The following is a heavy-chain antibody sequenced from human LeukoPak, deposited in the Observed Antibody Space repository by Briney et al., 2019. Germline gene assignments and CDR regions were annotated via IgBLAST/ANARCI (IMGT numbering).Heavy chain of an antibody. CDR2: ISSNGGRT. CDR3: AREVLPAANGDNCFDP. Sequence: GGSLRPSCEAPGFTFNNYAIHWVPKPQGKELEFFAAISSNGGRTYYEKSVKGRFTISRDNFKNMLFLQMGSLRGDDTAVYYCAREVLPAANGDNCFDPWGQGTLVTVSS. D-gene: IGHD2-2*01. CDR1: GFTFNNYA. V-gene: IGHV3-64*01. J-gene: IGHJ5*02.